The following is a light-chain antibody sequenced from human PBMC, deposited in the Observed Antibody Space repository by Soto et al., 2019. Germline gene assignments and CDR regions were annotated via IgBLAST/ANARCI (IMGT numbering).Light chain of an antibody. V-gene: IGKV3D-15*01. CDR3: QQYHKWPPST. J-gene: IGKJ1*01. CDR2: GDS. Sequence: EIVMTQSPATLSVSPGERVTLSCRASQSVSDNLAWYQQKPGQAPRLLIYGDSTRATGIPASFSGSGSGTEFTLTISSLQSEDVAVYYCQQYHKWPPSTFGQGTKVEIK. CDR1: QSVSDN.